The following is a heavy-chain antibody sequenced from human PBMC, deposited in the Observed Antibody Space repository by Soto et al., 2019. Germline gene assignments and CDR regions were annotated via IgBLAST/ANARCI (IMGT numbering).Heavy chain of an antibody. CDR3: ATSNTTCPGCYS. D-gene: IGHD1-26*01. CDR1: GGSISSYY. CDR2: ISYSGLR. V-gene: IGHV4-59*01. J-gene: IGHJ5*02. Sequence: PSETLSLTCTVSGGSISSYYWSWIRQPPGKGLGWIGYISYSGLRNYRPSLQSRLTISVETSKNQFSLNLTSVTAADTAIYYCATSNTTCPGCYSWGQGTLVTVSS.